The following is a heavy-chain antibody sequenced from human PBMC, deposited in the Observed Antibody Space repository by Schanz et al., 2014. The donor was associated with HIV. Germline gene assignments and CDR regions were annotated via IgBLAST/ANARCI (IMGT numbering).Heavy chain of an antibody. Sequence: QEQLVASGGGVVQPGRSLRLSCVASGFSFDSFGMHWVRQAPGKGLEWVAVISYDGANKKFEDSVKGRLTISRDNSKNTLYLQMKSLRPEDTAVYYCAKDRNQYDSRYRGKGNYYYYYGMDVWGQGTTVTVSS. J-gene: IGHJ6*02. CDR1: GFSFDSFG. D-gene: IGHD3-22*01. V-gene: IGHV3-30*18. CDR3: AKDRNQYDSRYRGKGNYYYYYGMDV. CDR2: ISYDGANK.